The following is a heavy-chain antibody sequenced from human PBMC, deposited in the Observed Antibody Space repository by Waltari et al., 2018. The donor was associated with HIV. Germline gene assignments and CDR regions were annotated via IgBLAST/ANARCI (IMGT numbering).Heavy chain of an antibody. Sequence: QVQLVQSGAEGKKHGASVTVYCKASGYTFTSIANNWERLATGKGLEWMGWMNPNSGNTGYAQKFQGRVTMTRNTSISTAYMELSSLRSEDTAVYYCARLGYCSSTSCYYYYYYGMDVWGQGTTVTVSS. CDR2: MNPNSGNT. CDR1: GYTFTSIA. J-gene: IGHJ6*02. CDR3: ARLGYCSSTSCYYYYYYGMDV. D-gene: IGHD2-2*01. V-gene: IGHV1-8*01.